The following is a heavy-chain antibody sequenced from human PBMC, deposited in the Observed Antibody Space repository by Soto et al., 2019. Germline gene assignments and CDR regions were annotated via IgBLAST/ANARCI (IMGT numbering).Heavy chain of an antibody. CDR1: GGSISSYY. Sequence: QVQLQESGPGLVKPSETLSLTCTVSGGSISSYYWSWIRQPPGKGLEWIGYIYYSGSTNYNPSLKCRVTISVDTSKNQFSLKLSSVTAADTAVYYCARQSLSSGWYSTFDYWGQGTLVTVSS. D-gene: IGHD6-19*01. J-gene: IGHJ4*02. CDR3: ARQSLSSGWYSTFDY. CDR2: IYYSGST. V-gene: IGHV4-59*08.